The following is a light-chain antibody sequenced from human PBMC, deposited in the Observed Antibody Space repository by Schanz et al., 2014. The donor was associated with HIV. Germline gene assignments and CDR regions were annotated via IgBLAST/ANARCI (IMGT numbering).Light chain of an antibody. CDR2: DVS. J-gene: IGLJ2*01. CDR1: SSDIGTYNY. V-gene: IGLV2-14*03. CDR3: SSYTSSSTLE. Sequence: QSALTQPASVSGSPGQSITISCIGTSSDIGTYNYVSWYQQLPGKAPKLIIYDVSNRPSEISYRFSGSKSGHAASLTISGLQADDEADYYCSSYTSSSTLEIGGGTKLTVL.